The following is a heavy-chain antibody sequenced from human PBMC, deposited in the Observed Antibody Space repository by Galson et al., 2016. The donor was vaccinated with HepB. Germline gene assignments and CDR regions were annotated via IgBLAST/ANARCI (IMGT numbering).Heavy chain of an antibody. CDR3: ARDGDICSGGSCYHMYDY. CDR2: INPNSGGT. V-gene: IGHV1-2*04. CDR1: GYTFTGHY. J-gene: IGHJ4*02. Sequence: QSGAEVTKPGESLKISCKASGYTFTGHYMHWVRQAPGQGLEWMGWINPNSGGTNYAQKFQGWVTMTRDTSISTAYMELSRLRSDDTAVYYCARDGDICSGGSCYHMYDYWGQGTLVTVSS. D-gene: IGHD2-15*01.